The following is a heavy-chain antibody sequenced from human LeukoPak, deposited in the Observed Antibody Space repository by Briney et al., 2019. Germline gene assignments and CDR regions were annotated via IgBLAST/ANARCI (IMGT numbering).Heavy chain of an antibody. CDR3: ASWGYYDSSTFDI. D-gene: IGHD3-22*01. CDR1: GFSFSSYW. J-gene: IGHJ3*02. V-gene: IGHV3-7*01. CDR2: IKQDGGEE. Sequence: GGSLRLSCAASGFSFSSYWMAWLRQAPGKGPEWVASIKQDGGEEFYVDSVKGRFTISKDNAKNSLYLQMNSLRAEDTAVYYCASWGYYDSSTFDIWGQGTMVTVSS.